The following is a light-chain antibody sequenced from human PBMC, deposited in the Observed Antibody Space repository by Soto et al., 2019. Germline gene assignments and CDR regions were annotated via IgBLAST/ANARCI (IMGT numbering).Light chain of an antibody. V-gene: IGLV2-8*01. Sequence: QSALTQPPSASGSPGQSVAISCTGTSSDIGGYNYVSWYQHHSGKAPKLIIYEVTRRPSGVPDRFSGSKSGSTASLTVSGLHAEDEADYYCASYAGNNVLFGGGTKLTVL. CDR2: EVT. CDR3: ASYAGNNVL. CDR1: SSDIGGYNY. J-gene: IGLJ2*01.